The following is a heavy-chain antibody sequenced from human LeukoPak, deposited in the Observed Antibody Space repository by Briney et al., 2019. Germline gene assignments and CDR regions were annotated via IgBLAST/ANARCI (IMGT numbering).Heavy chain of an antibody. CDR3: ARNLRKYGSNSEYFDY. CDR2: IWYDASNK. Sequence: GGSLRLSCAASGFTFSSHGMHWVRQAPGKGLEWVAVIWYDASNKYYADSVKGRFTVSRDNSKNMLYLQMNSLRAEDTAMYYCARNLRKYGSNSEYFDYWGQGTVVTVSS. J-gene: IGHJ4*02. CDR1: GFTFSSHG. V-gene: IGHV3-33*01. D-gene: IGHD4-23*01.